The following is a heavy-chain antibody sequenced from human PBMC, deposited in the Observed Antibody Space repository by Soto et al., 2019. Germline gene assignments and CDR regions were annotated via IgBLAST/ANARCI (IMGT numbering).Heavy chain of an antibody. V-gene: IGHV3-23*01. CDR1: GITFSSHA. CDR3: ARRGSGSYYDY. J-gene: IGHJ4*02. D-gene: IGHD1-26*01. CDR2: ISGSGGST. Sequence: PGDSLALSCAAYGITFSSHAMRWIRQAPGKGLEWVSAISGSGGSTYYADSVKGRFTISRDNSKNALYLQMNSLRAEDTAVYYWARRGSGSYYDYWGQGTLVTVSS.